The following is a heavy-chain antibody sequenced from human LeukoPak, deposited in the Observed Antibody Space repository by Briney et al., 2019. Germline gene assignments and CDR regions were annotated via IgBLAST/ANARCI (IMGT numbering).Heavy chain of an antibody. CDR1: GGSISSYC. J-gene: IGHJ4*02. D-gene: IGHD5-24*01. V-gene: IGHV4-59*01. CDR2: IFYSGST. Sequence: PSETLSLTCSVSGGSISSYCWSWIRQPPGKGLEWIGYIFYSGSTNYNPSLKSRVTISVDTSKNQFSLKLSSVTAADTAVYYCAREGDGYANDYWGQGTLVTVSS. CDR3: AREGDGYANDY.